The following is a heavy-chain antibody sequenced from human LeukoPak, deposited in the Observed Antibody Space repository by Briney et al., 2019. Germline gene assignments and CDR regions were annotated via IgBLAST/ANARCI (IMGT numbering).Heavy chain of an antibody. CDR1: GFTFSSYW. J-gene: IGHJ4*02. CDR3: ARGGRNSGWYFDFDY. Sequence: GGSLRLSCAASGFTFSSYWMSWVRQAPGKGLEWVANIKQDGSEKYYVDSVKGRFTISRDNAKNSLYLQMNSLRAEDTAVYYCARGGRNSGWYFDFDYWGQGTLVTVSS. V-gene: IGHV3-7*01. CDR2: IKQDGSEK. D-gene: IGHD6-19*01.